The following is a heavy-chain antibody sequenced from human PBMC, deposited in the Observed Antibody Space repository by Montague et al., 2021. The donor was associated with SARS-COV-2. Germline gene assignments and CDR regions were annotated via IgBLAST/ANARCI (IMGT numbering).Heavy chain of an antibody. Sequence: SETLSLTCTVSGSSISSSSYYWGWIRQPPGKGLEWIGSIYYSGSTYYNPSLKSRVTISVDTSKNQFSLKLSSVTAADTAVYYCARIRIGVWGSYRYFDYWGQGTLVTVSS. V-gene: IGHV4-39*01. CDR1: GSSISSSSYY. D-gene: IGHD3-16*02. CDR2: IYYSGST. CDR3: ARIRIGVWGSYRYFDY. J-gene: IGHJ4*02.